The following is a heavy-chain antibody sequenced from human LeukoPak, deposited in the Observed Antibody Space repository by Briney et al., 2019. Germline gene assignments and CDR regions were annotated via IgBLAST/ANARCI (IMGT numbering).Heavy chain of an antibody. D-gene: IGHD6-13*01. J-gene: IGHJ4*02. Sequence: GGSLRLSCAASGFSVSTNYMSWVRQAPGKGLEWVSIIYSGGSTYYADSVKGRFIISRDNSKDTLYLAMNTLGAEDTAVYYWARPCVSKSSKKHYSDYSGQGT. CDR3: ARPCVSKSSKKHYSDY. V-gene: IGHV3-53*01. CDR2: IYSGGST. CDR1: GFSVSTNY.